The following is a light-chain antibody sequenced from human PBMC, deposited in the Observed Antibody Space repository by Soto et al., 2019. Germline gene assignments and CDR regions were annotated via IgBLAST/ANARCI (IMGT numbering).Light chain of an antibody. Sequence: QSALTQPASVSGSPGQSITISCTGTSSDVGSYNYVSWYQQHPGTAPKLMIYDVSNRPSGVSNRFSGSKSGNTASLTISGLQAEDEADYYCSSYTSSSAYVFGTGTKVTVL. J-gene: IGLJ1*01. CDR2: DVS. CDR3: SSYTSSSAYV. CDR1: SSDVGSYNY. V-gene: IGLV2-14*01.